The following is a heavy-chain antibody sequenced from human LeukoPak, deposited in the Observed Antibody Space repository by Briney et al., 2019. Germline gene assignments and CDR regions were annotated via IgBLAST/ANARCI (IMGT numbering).Heavy chain of an antibody. V-gene: IGHV4-4*07. CDR1: GGSISSYS. D-gene: IGHD4-17*01. CDR2: FYTSGTT. Sequence: SETLSLTCSVSGGSISSYSWNWIRQPAGKGLEWIGRFYTSGTTNYNPSLKSRVTMSIDTSKNQVSLKLSSVTAADTAVYYCARVGDYGDYDWFDPWGQGTLVTVSS. J-gene: IGHJ5*02. CDR3: ARVGDYGDYDWFDP.